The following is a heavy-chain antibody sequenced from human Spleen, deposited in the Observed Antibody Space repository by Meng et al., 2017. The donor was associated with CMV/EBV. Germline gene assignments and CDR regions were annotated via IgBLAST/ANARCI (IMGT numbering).Heavy chain of an antibody. CDR3: ARERYCSSTSCYTGGAEDFQH. Sequence: TYGISWVRQAPGQGLEWMGWISAYNGHTNYAQKLQGRVTMTTDTSTSTAYMELRSLRSDDTAVYYCARERYCSSTSCYTGGAEDFQHWGQGTLVTVSS. D-gene: IGHD2-2*02. V-gene: IGHV1-18*01. CDR2: ISAYNGHT. J-gene: IGHJ1*01. CDR1: TYG.